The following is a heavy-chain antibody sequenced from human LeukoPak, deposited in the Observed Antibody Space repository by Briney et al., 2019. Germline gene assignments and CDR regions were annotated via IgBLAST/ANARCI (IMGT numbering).Heavy chain of an antibody. Sequence: GGSLRLSCAASGFTFSSYWMTWVRQAPGKGLEWVANIKQDGSEKYYVDSVMGRFTISRDNAKNSLYLQMNSLRAEDTAVYFCAKRGVVIRVILVGFHKEAYYFDSWGQGALVTVSS. CDR2: IKQDGSEK. CDR3: AKRGVVIRVILVGFHKEAYYFDS. CDR1: GFTFSSYW. D-gene: IGHD3-22*01. J-gene: IGHJ4*02. V-gene: IGHV3-7*03.